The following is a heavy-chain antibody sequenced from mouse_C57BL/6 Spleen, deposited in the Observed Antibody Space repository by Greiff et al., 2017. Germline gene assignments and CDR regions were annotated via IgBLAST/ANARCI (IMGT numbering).Heavy chain of an antibody. J-gene: IGHJ4*01. Sequence: EVKLVESGGGLVKPGGSLKLSCAASGFTFSDYGMHWVRQAPEKGLEWVAYISSGSSTIYYADTVKGRFTISRDNAKNTLFLQMTSLRSEDTAMYYCATPSTWDYAMDYWGQGTSVTVSS. V-gene: IGHV5-17*01. D-gene: IGHD4-1*01. CDR2: ISSGSSTI. CDR3: ATPSTWDYAMDY. CDR1: GFTFSDYG.